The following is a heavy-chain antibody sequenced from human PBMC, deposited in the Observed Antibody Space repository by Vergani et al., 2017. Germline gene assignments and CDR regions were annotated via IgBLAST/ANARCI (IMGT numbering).Heavy chain of an antibody. CDR1: GFTFIMHA. J-gene: IGHJ3*01. Sequence: EVQLLESGGDLVQPGGSLRLSCAASGFTFIMHAMSWVRQAPGKGLEWVSGISWNSGAVDYADSVRGRFTISRDNAKNSQFLEMNSLRFEDTAVYFCTKGSVYYHDSAGHGYDPYTGFDLWGQGTLVTVSS. D-gene: IGHD5-12*01. V-gene: IGHV3-9*01. CDR3: TKGSVYYHDSAGHGYDPYTGFDL. CDR2: ISWNSGAV.